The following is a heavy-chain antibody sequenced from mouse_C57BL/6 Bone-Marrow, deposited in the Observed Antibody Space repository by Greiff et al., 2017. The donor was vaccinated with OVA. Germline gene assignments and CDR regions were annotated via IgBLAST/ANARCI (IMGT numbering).Heavy chain of an antibody. J-gene: IGHJ1*03. CDR1: GYTFTSYW. V-gene: IGHV1-69*01. Sequence: QVQLQQPGAELVMPGASVKLSCKASGYTFTSYWMHWVKQRPGQGLEWIGEIDPSDSYTNYNQKFKGKSTLTVDKSSSTAYMQLSSLTSEDSAVYYCARDGGRNWYFDVWGTGTTVTVSS. D-gene: IGHD1-1*02. CDR3: ARDGGRNWYFDV. CDR2: IDPSDSYT.